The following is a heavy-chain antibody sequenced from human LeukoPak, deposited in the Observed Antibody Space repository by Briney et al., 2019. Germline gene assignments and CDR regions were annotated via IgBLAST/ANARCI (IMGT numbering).Heavy chain of an antibody. Sequence: GASVKVSCKASGYTFTDYGISWVRQAPGQGLEWMGWISAYSGNTNYAQKLQGRVTMTTDTSTSTAYMEVRSLRSDDTAVYYCARETGSYKGNYFDYWGQGALVTVSP. J-gene: IGHJ4*02. V-gene: IGHV1-18*04. CDR3: ARETGSYKGNYFDY. CDR2: ISAYSGNT. CDR1: GYTFTDYG. D-gene: IGHD3-9*01.